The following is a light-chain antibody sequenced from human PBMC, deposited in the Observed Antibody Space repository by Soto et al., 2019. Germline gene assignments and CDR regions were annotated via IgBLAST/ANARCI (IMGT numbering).Light chain of an antibody. Sequence: EIVMTQSPATLSVSPGERATVSCRASQSVGSNLAWYQQKPGQAPRLLIYGASTRATGIPARFTGSGSGTEFTLTISSLQSEDFALYYCQQYNNWPPYTFGQVTNLYIK. J-gene: IGKJ2*01. V-gene: IGKV3-15*01. CDR3: QQYNNWPPYT. CDR2: GAS. CDR1: QSVGSN.